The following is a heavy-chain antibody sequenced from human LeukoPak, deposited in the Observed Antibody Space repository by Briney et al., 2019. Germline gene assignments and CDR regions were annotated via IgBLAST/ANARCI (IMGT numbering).Heavy chain of an antibody. V-gene: IGHV3-11*04. CDR3: ARIWGMGDYFDY. Sequence: GGSLRLSCAASGFPFNDYYMTWIRQAPGKGLEWVSHISSSGSTIYYADSVKGRFIISRDNTKNSLYLQMNSLRAEDTAVYYCARIWGMGDYFDYWGQGTLVTVSS. CDR1: GFPFNDYY. J-gene: IGHJ4*02. D-gene: IGHD3-16*01. CDR2: ISSSGSTI.